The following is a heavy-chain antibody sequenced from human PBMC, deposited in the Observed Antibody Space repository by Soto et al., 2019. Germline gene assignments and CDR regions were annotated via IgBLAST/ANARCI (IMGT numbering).Heavy chain of an antibody. CDR1: GYAFTTYG. V-gene: IGHV1-18*01. D-gene: IGHD1-1*01. CDR2: ISAHNGNT. Sequence: QVHLVQSGAEVKKPGASVKVSCKGSGYAFTTYGITWVRQAPGQGLEWMGWISAHNGNTNYAQKLQGRVTVTRDPSPSTAYMELRSLRSVGTAVYYCARGRYGDYWGQGARVTVSS. CDR3: ARGRYGDY. J-gene: IGHJ4*02.